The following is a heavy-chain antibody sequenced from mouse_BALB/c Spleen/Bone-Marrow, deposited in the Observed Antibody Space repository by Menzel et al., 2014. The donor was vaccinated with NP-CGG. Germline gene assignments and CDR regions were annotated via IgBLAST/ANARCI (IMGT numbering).Heavy chain of an antibody. Sequence: EVQLVESGPELVKPGASVKISCKTSGYTFTDYTIHWAKRSHGKSLEWIGGINPNNGGSTYNQKFKGKATLTIHKSSSTSYMEVRSLTAEDSAVSYCARGRWYYWGQGTTLTVSS. D-gene: IGHD2-3*01. J-gene: IGHJ2*01. CDR2: INPNNGGS. CDR3: ARGRWYY. CDR1: GYTFTDYT. V-gene: IGHV1-18*01.